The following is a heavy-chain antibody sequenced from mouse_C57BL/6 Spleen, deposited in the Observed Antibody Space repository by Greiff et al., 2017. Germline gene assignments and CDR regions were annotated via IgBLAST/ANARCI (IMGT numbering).Heavy chain of an antibody. V-gene: IGHV1-5*01. CDR2: IYPGNSDN. J-gene: IGHJ4*01. CDR1: GYTFTSYW. D-gene: IGHD1-1*01. CDR3: TPVLRRAMDY. Sequence: EVQLQQSGPVLARPGASVKMSCKPSGYTFTSYWMYWVKQRPGQGLEWIGAIYPGNSDNSYNQKLKGKAKLTAVTSASTSDMELSSLTNEDFAVYYYTPVLRRAMDYWGQGTSVTVSS.